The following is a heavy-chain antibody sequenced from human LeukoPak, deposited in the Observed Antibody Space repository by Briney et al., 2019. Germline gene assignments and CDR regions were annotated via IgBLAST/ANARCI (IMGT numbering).Heavy chain of an antibody. D-gene: IGHD3-10*01. CDR1: GGSIISRSYY. V-gene: IGHV4-39*07. CDR2: IYYSGNT. CDR3: ARFMVRGVNAFDI. J-gene: IGHJ3*02. Sequence: PSETLSLTCTVSGGSIISRSYYWGWIRQPPGKGLEWIGSIYYSGNTYYNPSLKSRVTISVDTSKNQFSLKLSSVTAADTAVYYCARFMVRGVNAFDIWGQGTVVTVSS.